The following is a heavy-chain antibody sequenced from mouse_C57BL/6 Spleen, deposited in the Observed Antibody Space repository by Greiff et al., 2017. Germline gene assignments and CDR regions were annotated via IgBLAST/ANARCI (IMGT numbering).Heavy chain of an antibody. V-gene: IGHV1-81*01. D-gene: IGHD2-4*01. J-gene: IGHJ4*01. Sequence: VQLQQSGAELARPGASVTLSCTASGYTFTSYGISWVNQRTGQGLEWIGEIYPRSGTTSYNEKFKGKATLAAEKSSRTAYMELRRLRSEDSAVYFCARGGDDYDVGAMDYWGQGTSVTVSS. CDR3: ARGGDDYDVGAMDY. CDR2: IYPRSGTT. CDR1: GYTFTSYG.